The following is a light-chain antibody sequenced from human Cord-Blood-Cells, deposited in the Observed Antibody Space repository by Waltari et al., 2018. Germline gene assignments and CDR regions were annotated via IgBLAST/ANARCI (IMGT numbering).Light chain of an antibody. CDR1: QSISTY. Sequence: DVRLTQSPSSLSASVVDRGTITCRSSQSISTYLNWYQQKPGKAPKLLIYAASSLQSGVPSRFSGSGSGTDFTLTISSLQPEDFATYYCQQYHSTPYTFGQGTKLEIK. CDR3: QQYHSTPYT. CDR2: AAS. J-gene: IGKJ2*01. V-gene: IGKV1-39*01.